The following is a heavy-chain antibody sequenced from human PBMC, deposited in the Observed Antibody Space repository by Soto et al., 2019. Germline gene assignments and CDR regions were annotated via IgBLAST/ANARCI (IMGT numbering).Heavy chain of an antibody. CDR2: IIPIFGNT. Sequence: ASVKVSCKASGGTFSSYAISWVRQAPGQGLEWMGGIIPIFGNTNYAQKLQGRVTMTTDTSTSTAYMELRSLRSDDTAVYYCARKVVDTAMVRGYYYYGMDVWGQGTTVTVSS. CDR3: ARKVVDTAMVRGYYYYGMDV. V-gene: IGHV1-18*01. D-gene: IGHD5-18*01. J-gene: IGHJ6*02. CDR1: GGTFSSYA.